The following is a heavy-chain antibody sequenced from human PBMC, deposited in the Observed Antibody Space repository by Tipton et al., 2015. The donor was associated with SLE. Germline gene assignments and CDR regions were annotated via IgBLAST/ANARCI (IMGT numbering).Heavy chain of an antibody. V-gene: IGHV4-39*01. CDR1: GGSISSYY. CDR3: ARLVVVPALSDDASDI. D-gene: IGHD2-21*02. Sequence: TLSLTCTVSGGSISSYYWGWIRQPPGKGLEWIGSIYYSGSTYYNPSLKSRVTISVDTSKNQFSLKLSSVTAADTAVYYCARLVVVPALSDDASDIWGQGTMVTVSS. CDR2: IYYSGST. J-gene: IGHJ3*02.